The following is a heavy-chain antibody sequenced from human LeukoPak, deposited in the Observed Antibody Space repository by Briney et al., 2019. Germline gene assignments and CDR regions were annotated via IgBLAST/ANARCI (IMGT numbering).Heavy chain of an antibody. J-gene: IGHJ2*01. Sequence: SETLSLTCTVSGGSISSYYWSWIRQPPGKGLEWIGYIYYSGSTNYSPSLKSRVTISVDTSKNQFSLKLSSVTAADTAVYYCARGRYSIHWYFDLWGRGTLVTVSS. CDR2: IYYSGST. CDR3: ARGRYSIHWYFDL. D-gene: IGHD6-13*01. CDR1: GGSISSYY. V-gene: IGHV4-59*01.